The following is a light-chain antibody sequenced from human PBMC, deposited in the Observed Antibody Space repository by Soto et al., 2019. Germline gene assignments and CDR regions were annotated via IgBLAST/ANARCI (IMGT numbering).Light chain of an antibody. CDR3: QQEYT. Sequence: DIQMTQSPSSLSASVGDRVTITCRASQSISSYLNWYQQKPGKAPKLLIYAASSLQSWVPSRFSGSGSGTDFTLTISSLQPEDFATYYCQQEYTFGQGTKLEIK. CDR2: AAS. CDR1: QSISSY. J-gene: IGKJ2*01. V-gene: IGKV1-39*01.